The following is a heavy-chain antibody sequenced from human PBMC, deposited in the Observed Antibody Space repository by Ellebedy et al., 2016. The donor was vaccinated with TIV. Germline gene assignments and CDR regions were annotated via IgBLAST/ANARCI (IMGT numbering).Heavy chain of an antibody. CDR3: AASNWGNNFDY. CDR1: GFTFTSNW. D-gene: IGHD7-27*01. J-gene: IGHJ4*02. Sequence: GGSLRLXXAASGFTFTSNWMTWVRQAPGKGLEWVANIKQDGSEKYYVDSVKGRFTISRDNAKNSLYLQMNSLRAEDTAVYYCAASNWGNNFDYWGQGTLVTVSS. V-gene: IGHV3-7*01. CDR2: IKQDGSEK.